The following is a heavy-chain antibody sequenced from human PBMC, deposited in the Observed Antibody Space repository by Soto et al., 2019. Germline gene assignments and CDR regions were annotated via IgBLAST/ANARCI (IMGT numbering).Heavy chain of an antibody. CDR3: ARGDSSSWYLHWFDP. Sequence: GGSLRLSCAASGFTFSSYGMHWVRQAPGKGLEWVAVIWYDGSNKYYADSVKGRFTISRDNSKNTLYLQMNSLRAEDTAVYYCARGDSSSWYLHWFDPWGQGTLVTVSS. CDR1: GFTFSSYG. D-gene: IGHD6-13*01. CDR2: IWYDGSNK. V-gene: IGHV3-33*01. J-gene: IGHJ5*02.